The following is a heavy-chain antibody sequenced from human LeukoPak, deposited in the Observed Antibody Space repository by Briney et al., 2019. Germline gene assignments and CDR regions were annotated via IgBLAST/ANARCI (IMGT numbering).Heavy chain of an antibody. CDR3: ATDGMVRGPDAWFDS. Sequence: SETLSLTCTVSGGSITSYYWSWIRQPPGKGLEWIGSIYYSGSTNYNPSLKSRVTISVDTSKNQFSLKLSSVTAADTAVYYCATDGMVRGPDAWFDSWGQGTLVTVSS. CDR1: GGSITSYY. CDR2: IYYSGST. J-gene: IGHJ5*01. V-gene: IGHV4-59*12. D-gene: IGHD3-10*01.